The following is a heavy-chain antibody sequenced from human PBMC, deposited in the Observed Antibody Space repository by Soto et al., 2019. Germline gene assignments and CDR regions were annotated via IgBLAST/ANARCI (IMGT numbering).Heavy chain of an antibody. V-gene: IGHV5-51*01. J-gene: IGHJ6*02. D-gene: IGHD3-3*01. CDR3: ARQGYHDFWSGFPAPDYGMDV. CDR1: GYSFTSHW. Sequence: GESLKISCKGSGYSFTSHWIGWVRQMPGKGLEWMGTIYPGDSHTIYSPSLQGQVTISADKSISTAFLQWRSLKASDTAMYYCARQGYHDFWSGFPAPDYGMDVWGQGTTVTVSS. CDR2: IYPGDSHT.